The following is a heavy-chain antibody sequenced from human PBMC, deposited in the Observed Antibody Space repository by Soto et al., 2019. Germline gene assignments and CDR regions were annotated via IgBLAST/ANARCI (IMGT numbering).Heavy chain of an antibody. CDR1: GGTFSSYA. Sequence: ASVKVSCKASGGTFSSYAISWVRQAPGQGLEWMGGIIPIFGTANYAQKFQGRVTITADESTSTAYMELSSLRSEDTAVYYCASPRKRANCENAFDIWGQGTMVTVSS. CDR3: ASPRKRANCENAFDI. J-gene: IGHJ3*02. V-gene: IGHV1-69*13. CDR2: IIPIFGTA. D-gene: IGHD7-27*01.